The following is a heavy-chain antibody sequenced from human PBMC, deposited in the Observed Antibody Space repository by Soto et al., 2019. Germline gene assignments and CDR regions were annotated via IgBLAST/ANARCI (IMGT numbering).Heavy chain of an antibody. Sequence: GASVKVSCKASGYRFTSYGMSWVRQAPGQGLEWMGWISAYNGNTNYAQKLQGRVTITTDTSTTTSYMKLRTVTAADTAVYYCAREGVTPSYYYYYGMDVWGHGTTVTVSS. V-gene: IGHV1-18*01. D-gene: IGHD5-18*01. CDR1: GYRFTSYG. J-gene: IGHJ6*02. CDR2: ISAYNGNT. CDR3: AREGVTPSYYYYYGMDV.